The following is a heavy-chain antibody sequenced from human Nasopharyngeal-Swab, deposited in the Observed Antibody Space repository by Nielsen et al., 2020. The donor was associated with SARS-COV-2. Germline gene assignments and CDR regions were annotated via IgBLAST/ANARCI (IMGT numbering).Heavy chain of an antibody. D-gene: IGHD1-26*01. CDR1: GYTFTSYA. V-gene: IGHV1-3*01. CDR2: INAGNGNT. CDR3: ARIVGATTREAGVFDY. Sequence: ASVKVSCKASGYTFTSYAMHWVRQAPGQRLEWMGWINAGNGNTKYSQKFQGRVTITADESTSTAYMELSSLRSEDTAVYYCARIVGATTREAGVFDYWGQGTLVTVSS. J-gene: IGHJ4*02.